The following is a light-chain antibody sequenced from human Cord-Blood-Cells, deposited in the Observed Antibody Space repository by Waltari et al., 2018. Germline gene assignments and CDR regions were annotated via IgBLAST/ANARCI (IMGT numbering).Light chain of an antibody. CDR1: QSISSY. CDR3: QQSYSTPYT. Sequence: DIQMTQPPSSLSASVGGRVTITCRASQSISSYLNWYQKKPGKAPKLLIYAASSLQSGVPSRFSGSGARTDFTLTISSLQPDDVATYYCQQSYSTPYTFGQRTKLEIK. J-gene: IGKJ2*01. V-gene: IGKV1-39*01. CDR2: AAS.